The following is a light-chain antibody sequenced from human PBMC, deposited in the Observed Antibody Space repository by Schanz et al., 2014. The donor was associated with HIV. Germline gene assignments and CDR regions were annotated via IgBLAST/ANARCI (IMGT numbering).Light chain of an antibody. J-gene: IGLJ1*01. CDR1: NGDVGTYNL. CDR2: EVT. CDR3: SSYTSSNTLV. V-gene: IGLV2-14*02. Sequence: QSALTQPASVSGSPGQSITISCTGTNGDVGTYNLVSWYQQHPGKAPKLIIYEVTKRASGVPDRFSGSKSDNTASLTVSGLQAEDETDYYCSSYTSSNTLVFGTGTKLTVL.